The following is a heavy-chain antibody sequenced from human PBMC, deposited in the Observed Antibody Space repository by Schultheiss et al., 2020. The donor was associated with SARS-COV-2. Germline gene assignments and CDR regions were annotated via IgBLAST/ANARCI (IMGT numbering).Heavy chain of an antibody. J-gene: IGHJ4*02. CDR2: LHCSGST. D-gene: IGHD4-17*01. V-gene: IGHV4-61*05. CDR3: ARTTVTVAVDY. Sequence: SETLSLTCAVSGGSISSGSYYWSWIRQPPGKGLECIGSLHCSGSTNYNPSLKSRVTISVDKSKNQFSLKLSSVTAADTAVYYCARTTVTVAVDYWGQGTLVTVSS. CDR1: GGSISSGSYY.